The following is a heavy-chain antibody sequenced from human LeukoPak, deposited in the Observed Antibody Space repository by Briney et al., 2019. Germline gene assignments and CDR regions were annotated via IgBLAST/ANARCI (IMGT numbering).Heavy chain of an antibody. Sequence: ASVKVSCKASGYTFTSYYMHWVRQAPGQGLEWMGIINPSGGSTSYAQKFQGRVTMTRDTSTSTVYMELSSLRSEDTAGYYCARALGGYDFWSGYYSPYYFDYWGQGTLVTVSS. J-gene: IGHJ4*02. D-gene: IGHD3-3*01. CDR3: ARALGGYDFWSGYYSPYYFDY. V-gene: IGHV1-46*01. CDR2: INPSGGST. CDR1: GYTFTSYY.